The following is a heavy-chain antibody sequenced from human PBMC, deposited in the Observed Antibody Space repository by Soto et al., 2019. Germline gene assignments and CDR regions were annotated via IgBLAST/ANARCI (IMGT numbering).Heavy chain of an antibody. D-gene: IGHD3-3*01. CDR2: INHSGST. J-gene: IGHJ5*02. CDR3: ARPLYYDFWSGYPT. V-gene: IGHV4-34*01. Sequence: PSETLSLTCAVYGGSFSGYYWSWIRQPPGKGLEWIGEINHSGSTNYNPSLKSRVTISVDTSKNQFSLKLSSVTAADTAVYYCARPLYYDFWSGYPTWGQGTLVTVSS. CDR1: GGSFSGYY.